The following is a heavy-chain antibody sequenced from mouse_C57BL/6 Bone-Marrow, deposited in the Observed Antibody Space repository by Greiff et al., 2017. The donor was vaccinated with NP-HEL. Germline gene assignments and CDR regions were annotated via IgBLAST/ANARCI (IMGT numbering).Heavy chain of an antibody. Sequence: QVQLQQSGAELARPGASVKLSCKASGYTFTSYGISWVKQRTGQGLEWIGEIYPRSGNTYYNEKFKGKATLTADKSSSTAYMELRSLPSEDSAVYVCARLGDGGYFYYWGQGTTLTVSS. CDR2: IYPRSGNT. CDR3: ARLGDGGYFYY. D-gene: IGHD2-3*01. J-gene: IGHJ2*01. V-gene: IGHV1-81*01. CDR1: GYTFTSYG.